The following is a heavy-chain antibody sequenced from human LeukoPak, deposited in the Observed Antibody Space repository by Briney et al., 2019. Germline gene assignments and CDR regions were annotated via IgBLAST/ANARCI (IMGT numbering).Heavy chain of an antibody. V-gene: IGHV1-2*02. J-gene: IGHJ5*02. CDR2: INPNSGGT. Sequence: GASVKVSCKASVFTFTDYYIHWVRQAPAQGLEWMGWINPNSGGTNYPQKFQGRVTMTRDKSISTAFMELANLRSDDTAVYYCAKATNDFWSGTTLPFDPWGQGTLVTVSS. D-gene: IGHD3-3*01. CDR3: AKATNDFWSGTTLPFDP. CDR1: VFTFTDYY.